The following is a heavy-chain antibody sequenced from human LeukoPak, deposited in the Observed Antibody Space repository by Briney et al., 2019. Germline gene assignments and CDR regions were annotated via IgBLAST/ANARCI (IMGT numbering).Heavy chain of an antibody. CDR2: ISWNSGSI. J-gene: IGHJ6*02. D-gene: IGHD6-19*01. Sequence: GGSLRLSCAASGFTFDDYAMHWVRQAPGKGLEWVSGISWNSGSIGYADSVKGRFTISRDNAKNSLYLQMNSLRAEDTALYYCAKAGSSGWYNYYGMDVWGQGTTVTVSS. CDR1: GFTFDDYA. V-gene: IGHV3-9*01. CDR3: AKAGSSGWYNYYGMDV.